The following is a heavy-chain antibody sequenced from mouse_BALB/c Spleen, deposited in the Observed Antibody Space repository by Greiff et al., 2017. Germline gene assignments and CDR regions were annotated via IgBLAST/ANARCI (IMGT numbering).Heavy chain of an antibody. CDR2: IWAGGST. CDR3: ARDEYGSSYLFAY. V-gene: IGHV2-9*02. D-gene: IGHD1-1*01. J-gene: IGHJ3*01. Sequence: VQLVESGPGLVAPSQSLSITCTVSGFSLTSYGVHWVRQPPGKGLEWLGVIWAGGSTNYNSALMSRLSISKDNSKSQVFLKMNSLQTDDTAMYYCARDEYGSSYLFAYWGQGTLVTVSA. CDR1: GFSLTSYG.